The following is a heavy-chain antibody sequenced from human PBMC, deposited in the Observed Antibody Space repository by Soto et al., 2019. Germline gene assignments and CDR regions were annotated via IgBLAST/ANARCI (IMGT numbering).Heavy chain of an antibody. Sequence: GGSLRLSCAASGFTFSSYWMSWVRQAPGKGLEWVANIKQDGSEKYYVDSVKGRFTISRDNAKNSLYLQMNSLRAEDTAVYYCASSGMDVFRFLEWFDYYYYYMDVWGKGTTVTVSS. D-gene: IGHD3-3*01. CDR3: ASSGMDVFRFLEWFDYYYYYMDV. V-gene: IGHV3-7*01. CDR1: GFTFSSYW. CDR2: IKQDGSEK. J-gene: IGHJ6*03.